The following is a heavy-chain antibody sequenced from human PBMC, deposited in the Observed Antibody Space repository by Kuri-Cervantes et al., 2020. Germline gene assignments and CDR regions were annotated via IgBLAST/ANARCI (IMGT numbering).Heavy chain of an antibody. CDR2: LNSDGSIE. Sequence: ETLSLTCVASGFMFNNYAMTWVRQAPGKGLEWVSTLNSDGSIEHYSDSVKGRFTISRDNSKNTLYLQMNSLRAEDTAIYYCAKGGNNGPSLFDSWGQGTLVTVSS. D-gene: IGHD2-8*01. CDR3: AKGGNNGPSLFDS. V-gene: IGHV3-23*01. J-gene: IGHJ4*02. CDR1: GFMFNNYA.